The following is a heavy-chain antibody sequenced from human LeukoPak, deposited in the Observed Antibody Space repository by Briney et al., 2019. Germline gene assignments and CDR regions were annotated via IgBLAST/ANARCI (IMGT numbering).Heavy chain of an antibody. CDR2: IYSGGST. J-gene: IGHJ4*02. D-gene: IGHD4-17*01. CDR1: GFTVSSNY. V-gene: IGHV3-66*01. CDR3: ARVMSDYGDYVSFDY. Sequence: GGSLRLSCAASGFTVSSNYLSWVRQAPGKGLEWVSVIYSGGSTYYTDSVKGRFTISRDNFKNTVHPQMNSLRAEDTAVYYCARVMSDYGDYVSFDYWGQGTLVTVSS.